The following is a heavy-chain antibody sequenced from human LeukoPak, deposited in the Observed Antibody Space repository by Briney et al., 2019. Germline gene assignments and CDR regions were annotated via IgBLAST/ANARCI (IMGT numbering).Heavy chain of an antibody. CDR2: IKTDGSTT. V-gene: IGHV3-74*01. CDR1: GFVFSTYW. CDR3: AKSLFTSATGTGRAFHI. Sequence: GGSLRLSCAGSGFVFSTYWMHWVRQAPGKGLAWVSRIKTDGSTTYYADSVKGRFTVSRDNAKNTLYLQMSSLRAEDTAVYYCAKSLFTSATGTGRAFHIWGQGTMVTVSS. J-gene: IGHJ3*02. D-gene: IGHD1-1*01.